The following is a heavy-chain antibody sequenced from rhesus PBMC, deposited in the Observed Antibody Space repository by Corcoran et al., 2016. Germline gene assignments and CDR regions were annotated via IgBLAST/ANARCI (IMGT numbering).Heavy chain of an antibody. CDR3: ARGYFSTGFDY. J-gene: IGHJ4*01. V-gene: IGHV4S2*01. D-gene: IGHD3-28*01. Sequence: QVQLQESGPGLVKPSETLPLTRAASGASISHNYWNWIRQAPGKGLGWIGRIFGDGGSTDNNPSLKSRVTISMDTSKNQFSLKLSSVTAADTAVYYCARGYFSTGFDYWGQGVLVTVSS. CDR2: IFGDGGST. CDR1: GASISHNY.